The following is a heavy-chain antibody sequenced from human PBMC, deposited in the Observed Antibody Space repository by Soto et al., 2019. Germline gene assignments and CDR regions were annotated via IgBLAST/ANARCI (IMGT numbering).Heavy chain of an antibody. CDR3: ARVADHPFGVVNPYYYYGMDV. J-gene: IGHJ6*02. D-gene: IGHD3-3*01. V-gene: IGHV4-31*03. CDR2: IYYSGST. Sequence: SETLSLTCTVSGGSISSGGYYWSRIRQHPGKGLEWIGYIYYSGSTYYNPSLKSRVTISVDTSKNQFSLKLSSVTAADTAVYYCARVADHPFGVVNPYYYYGMDVWGQGTLVTVSS. CDR1: GGSISSGGYY.